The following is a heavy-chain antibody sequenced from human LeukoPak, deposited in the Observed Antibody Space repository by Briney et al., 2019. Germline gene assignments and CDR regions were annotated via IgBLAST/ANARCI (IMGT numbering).Heavy chain of an antibody. V-gene: IGHV3-21*01. CDR3: ARAIGSSPPGSGY. CDR2: ISSSSSYI. CDR1: GFTFSSYS. J-gene: IGHJ4*02. D-gene: IGHD3-10*01. Sequence: GGSLRLSCAASGFTFSSYSMNWVRQAPGKGLEWVSSISSSSSYIYYADSVKGRFTISRDNAKNPLYLQMNSLRAEDTAVYYCARAIGSSPPGSGYWGQGTLVTVSS.